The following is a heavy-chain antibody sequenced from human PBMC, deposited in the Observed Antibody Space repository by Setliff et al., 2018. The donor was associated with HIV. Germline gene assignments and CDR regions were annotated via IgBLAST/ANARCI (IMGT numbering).Heavy chain of an antibody. J-gene: IGHJ3*01. CDR1: GYTFTDYY. Sequence: ASVKVSCKASGYTFTDYYMHWVRQAPGQGLEWMGRINPNSGGTNYAQKFQGRVTMIRDTPITTAYMELSRLRSDDTAVYYCATKVHCTNGVCLDAFDLWGQGTMVTVS. CDR2: INPNSGGT. CDR3: ATKVHCTNGVCLDAFDL. V-gene: IGHV1-2*06. D-gene: IGHD2-8*01.